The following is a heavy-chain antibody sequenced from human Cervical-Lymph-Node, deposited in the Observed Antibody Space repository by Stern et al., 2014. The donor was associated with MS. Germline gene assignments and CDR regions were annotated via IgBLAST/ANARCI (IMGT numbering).Heavy chain of an antibody. CDR3: ARHCAKREQCAFDY. CDR2: MYPGDSDT. D-gene: IGHD6-19*01. Sequence: VQLGQSGPEVKKPGESMKISCKGFGYSFTSYWIGWVRQVPGKGLEWMGVMYPGDSDTRYSPSFQGQVTISADKSISTAYLQWSSLKASDTAMYYCARHCAKREQCAFDYWGQGTLVTVSS. J-gene: IGHJ4*02. V-gene: IGHV5-51*01. CDR1: GYSFTSYW.